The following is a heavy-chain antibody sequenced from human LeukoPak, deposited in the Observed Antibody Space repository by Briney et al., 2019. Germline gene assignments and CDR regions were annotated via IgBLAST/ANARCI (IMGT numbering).Heavy chain of an antibody. J-gene: IGHJ6*02. D-gene: IGHD1-20*01. CDR1: GYTFTSYG. CDR3: ASGITGLYGMDV. Sequence: ASVTVSCTASGYTFTSYGISWVRQAPGQGLEWMGWISAYNGNTNYAQKLQGRVTVTTDTSTSTAYMELRSLRSDDTAVYYCASGITGLYGMDVWGQGTTVTVSS. CDR2: ISAYNGNT. V-gene: IGHV1-18*01.